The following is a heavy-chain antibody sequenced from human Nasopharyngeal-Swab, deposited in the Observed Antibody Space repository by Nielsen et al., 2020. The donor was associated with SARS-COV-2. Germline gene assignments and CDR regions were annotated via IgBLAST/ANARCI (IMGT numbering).Heavy chain of an antibody. Sequence: SETLSLTCTVSGGSISSYYWSWIRQPPGKGLEWIGYIYYSGSTNYNPSLKSRVTISVDTSKNQFSLKLSSVTAADTAVYYCARDQATIFGVVIPFHGAFGIWGQGTMVTVSS. V-gene: IGHV4-59*01. CDR2: IYYSGST. CDR3: ARDQATIFGVVIPFHGAFGI. D-gene: IGHD3-3*01. CDR1: GGSISSYY. J-gene: IGHJ3*02.